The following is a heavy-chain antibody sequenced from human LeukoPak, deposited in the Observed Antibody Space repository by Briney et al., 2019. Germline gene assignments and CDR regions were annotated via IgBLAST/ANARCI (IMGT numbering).Heavy chain of an antibody. CDR1: GGSISSYY. D-gene: IGHD3-10*01. V-gene: IGHV4-59*01. J-gene: IGHJ4*02. Sequence: PSETLSLTCTVSGGSISSYYWGWIRQPPGNGLEWIGYIYYSGSTNYNPSLKSRVTISVDTSKNQFSLKLSSVTAADTAVHYCARSGRYYYGSESHTRIDYWGQRTLVTVSS. CDR2: IYYSGST. CDR3: ARSGRYYYGSESHTRIDY.